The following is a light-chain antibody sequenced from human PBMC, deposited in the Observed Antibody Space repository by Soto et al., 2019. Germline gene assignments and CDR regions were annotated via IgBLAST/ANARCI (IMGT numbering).Light chain of an antibody. V-gene: IGKV1-5*01. J-gene: IGKJ5*01. Sequence: ESQRTHWRSTLSSSVGDRVTITCRASQSISSWLAWYQQKPGKAPKLLIYDASNLESGVPSRFSGSGSGTEFTLTISSLQPDDFATYYCQQYHSYPITFGQGTRLEIK. CDR1: QSISSW. CDR2: DAS. CDR3: QQYHSYPIT.